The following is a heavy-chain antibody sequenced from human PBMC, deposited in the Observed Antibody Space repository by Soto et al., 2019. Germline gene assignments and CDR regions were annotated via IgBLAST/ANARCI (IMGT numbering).Heavy chain of an antibody. Sequence: GASVKVSCKASGYTFTSYYMHWVRQAPGQGLEWMGTINPSGGSTSYAQKFQGRVTMTRDTSTSTVYMELSSLRSEDTAVYYCARGEELLWFGDPPFFDYWGQGTLVTVSS. J-gene: IGHJ4*02. D-gene: IGHD3-10*01. CDR3: ARGEELLWFGDPPFFDY. CDR2: INPSGGST. V-gene: IGHV1-46*01. CDR1: GYTFTSYY.